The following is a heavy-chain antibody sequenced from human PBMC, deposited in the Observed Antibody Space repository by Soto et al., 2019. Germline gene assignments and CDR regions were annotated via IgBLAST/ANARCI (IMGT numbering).Heavy chain of an antibody. CDR3: ARGLSIAASQVWFDP. CDR2: INHSGST. D-gene: IGHD6-6*01. J-gene: IGHJ5*02. CDR1: GGSFSGYY. V-gene: IGHV4-34*01. Sequence: PSETLSLTCAVYGGSFSGYYWSWIRQPPGKGLEWIGEINHSGSTNYNPSLKSRVTISVDTSKNQFSLKLSSVTAADTAVYYCARGLSIAASQVWFDPWGQGTLVTVSS.